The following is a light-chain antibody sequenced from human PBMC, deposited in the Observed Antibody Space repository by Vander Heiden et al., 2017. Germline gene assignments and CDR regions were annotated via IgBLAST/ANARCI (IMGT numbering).Light chain of an antibody. V-gene: IGLV1-44*01. CDR2: SNN. J-gene: IGLJ2*01. CDR1: SSNIGSYT. Sequence: QSVLTQPPSASGTPGQRVTISCSGGSSNIGSYTVSWYQQPQGTAPKLLIYSNNQRPSGVPDRFSGSKSGTSASLAISGLQSEDEADYYCAAWDDSLNGPVFGGGTKLTVL. CDR3: AAWDDSLNGPV.